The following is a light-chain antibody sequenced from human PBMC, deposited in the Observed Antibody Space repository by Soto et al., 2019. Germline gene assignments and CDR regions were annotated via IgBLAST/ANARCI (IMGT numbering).Light chain of an antibody. CDR2: SNN. Sequence: VLPQPHSASGTPGQRVTISCSGSSSNIGSNTVNWYQQPPGTAPKLLIYSNNQRPSGVPDRFSGSKSGTSASLAISGLQSEDEADYYCAAWDDSLNGYVFGTGTKVTVL. CDR3: AAWDDSLNGYV. V-gene: IGLV1-44*01. J-gene: IGLJ1*01. CDR1: SSNIGSNT.